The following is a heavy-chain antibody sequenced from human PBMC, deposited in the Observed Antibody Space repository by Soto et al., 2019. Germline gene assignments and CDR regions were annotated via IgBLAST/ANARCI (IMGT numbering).Heavy chain of an antibody. CDR2: ISYDGSNK. CDR1: GFTFSSYG. Sequence: GGSLRLSCAASGFTFSSYGMHWVRQAPGKGLEWVAVISYDGSNKYYADSVKGRFTISRDNSKNTLYLQMNSLRAEDTAVYYCAKDPSYGDFGFSHFQHWGQGTLVTVSS. CDR3: AKDPSYGDFGFSHFQH. D-gene: IGHD4-17*01. V-gene: IGHV3-30*18. J-gene: IGHJ1*01.